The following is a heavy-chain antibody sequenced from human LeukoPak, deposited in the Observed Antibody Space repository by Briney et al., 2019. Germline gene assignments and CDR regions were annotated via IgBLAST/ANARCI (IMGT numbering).Heavy chain of an antibody. D-gene: IGHD6-19*01. CDR2: IYYSGST. CDR1: GGSISSYY. V-gene: IGHV4-59*01. CDR3: ASSHPPVAGTYYFDY. Sequence: TSETLSLTCTVSGGSISSYYWSWIRQPPGKGLEWIGYIYYSGSTNYNPSLKSRVTISVDTSKNQFSLKLSSVTAADTAVYCCASSHPPVAGTYYFDYWGQGTLVTVSS. J-gene: IGHJ4*02.